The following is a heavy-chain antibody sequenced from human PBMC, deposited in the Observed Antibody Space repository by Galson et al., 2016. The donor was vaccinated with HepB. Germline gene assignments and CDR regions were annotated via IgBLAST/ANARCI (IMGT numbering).Heavy chain of an antibody. CDR2: IHHSGNT. Sequence: ETLSLTCTVSGASTRTYYWSWIRQPPGKGLEWIGYIHHSGNTNYNPSLKSRFTISVDTAKYQISLKVTSVIAADTAVYYCATGYSSFDPGNTFDYWGHGTLVTVSS. CDR3: ATGYSSFDPGNTFDY. J-gene: IGHJ4*01. CDR1: GASTRTYY. D-gene: IGHD2-2*03. V-gene: IGHV4-59*01.